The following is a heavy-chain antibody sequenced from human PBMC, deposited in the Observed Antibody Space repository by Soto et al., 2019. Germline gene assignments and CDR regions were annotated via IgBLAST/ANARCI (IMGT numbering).Heavy chain of an antibody. V-gene: IGHV1-46*03. CDR2: INPSGGST. CDR3: GRGYSGYAIIRDGMDV. D-gene: IGHD5-12*01. J-gene: IGHJ6*02. Sequence: GASVKVSCKASGYTFTSYYMHWVRQAPGQGLEWMGIINPSGGSTSYAQKFQGRVTMTRDTSTSTVYMELSSLRSEDTVVYYCGRGYSGYAIIRDGMDVWGQGTTVTVSS. CDR1: GYTFTSYY.